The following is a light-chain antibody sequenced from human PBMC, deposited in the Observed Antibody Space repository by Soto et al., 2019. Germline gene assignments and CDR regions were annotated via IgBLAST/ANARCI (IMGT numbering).Light chain of an antibody. CDR2: DVS. V-gene: IGLV2-14*01. J-gene: IGLJ1*01. CDR3: SSYTTSNTRQIV. CDR1: SSDVGGYNY. Sequence: QSALTQPASVSGSPGQSITISCTGTSSDVGGYNYVSWYQQHTGKAPKFMIYDVSNRPSGVSNRFSGSKSGNTASLTISGLQAEDEADYYCSSYTTSNTRQIVFGTGTKLTFL.